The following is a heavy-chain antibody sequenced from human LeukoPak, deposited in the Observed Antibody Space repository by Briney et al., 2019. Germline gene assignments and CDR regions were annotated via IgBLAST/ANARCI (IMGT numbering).Heavy chain of an antibody. CDR1: GFTFSGYA. V-gene: IGHV3-23*01. D-gene: IGHD3-9*01. CDR2: ISCRGGST. CDR3: AKDSGKTGYTSPDAFDI. Sequence: PGGSLRLSCAASGFTFSGYAMSWVRQAPGKGLEWVSAISCRGGSTYYADSVKGRFTISRDNSKNSLYLQMNSLRAEDTAVYYCAKDSGKTGYTSPDAFDIWGQGTMVTVSS. J-gene: IGHJ3*02.